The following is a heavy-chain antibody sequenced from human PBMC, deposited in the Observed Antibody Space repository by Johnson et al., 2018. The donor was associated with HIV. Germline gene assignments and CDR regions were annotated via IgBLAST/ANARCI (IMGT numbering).Heavy chain of an antibody. CDR3: AKEAYYVEAFDI. V-gene: IGHV3-30*02. D-gene: IGHD3-16*01. CDR1: GFTFNTYG. J-gene: IGHJ3*02. CDR2: IRYDGGTK. Sequence: QVQLVESGGGVVHPGGSLRLSCAASGFTFNTYGMHWVRQAPGKWLEWVAFIRYDGGTKYYADSLKGRFTISRDNSKNTLYLQMNILRAEDTAVYFCAKEAYYVEAFDIWGQGTMVTVSS.